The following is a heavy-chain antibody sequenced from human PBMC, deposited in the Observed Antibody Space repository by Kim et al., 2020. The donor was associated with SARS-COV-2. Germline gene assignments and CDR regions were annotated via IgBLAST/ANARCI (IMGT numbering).Heavy chain of an antibody. CDR3: ARHRIAEGRVCGMDV. D-gene: IGHD6-13*01. CDR2: IYPGDSDT. J-gene: IGHJ6*02. V-gene: IGHV5-51*01. Sequence: GESLKISCKGSGYSFTSYWIGWVRQMPGKGLEWMGIIYPGDSDTRYSPSFQGQVTISADKSISTAYLQWSSLKASDTAMYYCARHRIAEGRVCGMDVWGQGTTVTVSS. CDR1: GYSFTSYW.